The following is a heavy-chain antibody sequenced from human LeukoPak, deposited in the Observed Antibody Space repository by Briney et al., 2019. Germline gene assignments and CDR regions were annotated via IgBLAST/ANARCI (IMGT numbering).Heavy chain of an antibody. V-gene: IGHV3-15*01. Sequence: GGSLRLSCAASGFTFSNAWMTWVRQAPGKGLEWVGRIKSKTDGGTTDYAAPVKGRFTISGDDSKNTLYLQMNSLKTEDTAVYYCTTYSDWYYYYYMDVWGKGTTVTISS. CDR3: TTYSDWYYYYYMDV. D-gene: IGHD4-11*01. CDR2: IKSKTDGGTT. CDR1: GFTFSNAW. J-gene: IGHJ6*03.